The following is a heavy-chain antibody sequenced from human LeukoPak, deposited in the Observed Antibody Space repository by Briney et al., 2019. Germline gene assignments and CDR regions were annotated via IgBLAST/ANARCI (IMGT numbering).Heavy chain of an antibody. D-gene: IGHD3-3*01. CDR2: IYYSGST. CDR3: ARRYYDFWSGIGYFDY. J-gene: IGHJ4*02. V-gene: IGHV4-39*01. Sequence: KPSETLSLTCTVSGGSISSSRYYWGWIRQPPGKGLEWIGSIYYSGSTYYNPALKSRATISVDTSKNQFSLKLSSVTAADTAVYYCARRYYDFWSGIGYFDYWGQGTLVTVSS. CDR1: GGSISSSRYY.